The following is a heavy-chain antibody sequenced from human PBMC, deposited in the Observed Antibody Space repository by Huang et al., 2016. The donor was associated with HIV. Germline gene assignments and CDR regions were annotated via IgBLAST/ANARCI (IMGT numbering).Heavy chain of an antibody. CDR3: ARDPKYHRIGYYRQRRGIDI. Sequence: QIQLMQSGPELKQPGASVKVSCKASGYTFTSYGITWVRQDPGQGPEWMGGISDSSGDTEYAQKFQGRVTLTTDTSTNIADMELRSLRSDDTAKYYCARDPKYHRIGYYRQRRGIDIWGQGTMVIVSS. CDR2: ISDSSGDT. J-gene: IGHJ3*02. D-gene: IGHD3-22*01. V-gene: IGHV1-18*01. CDR1: GYTFTSYG.